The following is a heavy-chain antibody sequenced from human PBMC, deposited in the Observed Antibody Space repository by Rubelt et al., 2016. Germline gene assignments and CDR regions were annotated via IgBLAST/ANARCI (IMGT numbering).Heavy chain of an antibody. J-gene: IGHJ4*02. CDR3: ARQAEGYPYGDYTIFDY. D-gene: IGHD4-17*01. Sequence: QVQLQESGPGLVKPSETLSLTCTVSGGSISSYYWSWIRQPPGKGLEWIGYIYYSGSTNYNPSFKCRVTISVDTSKNQCSLKLSSVTAADTAVYYCARQAEGYPYGDYTIFDYWGQGTLVTVSS. CDR1: GGSISSYY. V-gene: IGHV4-59*01. CDR2: IYYSGST.